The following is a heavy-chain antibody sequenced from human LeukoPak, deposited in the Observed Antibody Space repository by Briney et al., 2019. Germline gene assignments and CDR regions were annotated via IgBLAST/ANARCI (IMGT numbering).Heavy chain of an antibody. CDR2: INHSGST. CDR1: GGSFSGYY. V-gene: IGHV4-34*01. D-gene: IGHD5-24*01. Sequence: SETLSLTCAVYGGSFSGYYWSWIRQPPGKGLEWIGEINHSGSTNYNPSLKSRFTISVDTSKNQFSLKLSSVTAADTAVYYCARRRRDGYNLLFDYWGQGTLVTVSS. J-gene: IGHJ4*02. CDR3: ARRRRDGYNLLFDY.